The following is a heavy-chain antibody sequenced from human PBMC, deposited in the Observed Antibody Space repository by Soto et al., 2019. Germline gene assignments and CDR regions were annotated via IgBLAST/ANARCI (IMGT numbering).Heavy chain of an antibody. CDR1: GFTFSSYG. CDR3: AKDHKLGYYYYYYGMDV. V-gene: IGHV3-30*18. D-gene: IGHD1-7*01. J-gene: IGHJ6*02. CDR2: ISYDGSNK. Sequence: QVQLVESGGGVVQPGRSLRLSCAASGFTFSSYGMHWVRQAPGKGLEWVAVISYDGSNKYYADSVKGRFTISRDNSKNTLYLQMNSLRAEDTAVYYCAKDHKLGYYYYYYGMDVWGQGTTVTVSS.